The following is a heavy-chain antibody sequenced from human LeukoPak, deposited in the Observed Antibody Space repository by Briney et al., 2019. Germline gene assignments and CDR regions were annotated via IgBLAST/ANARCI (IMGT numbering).Heavy chain of an antibody. CDR2: IYYSGST. CDR1: GGSISSSSYY. V-gene: IGHV4-39*01. D-gene: IGHD5-24*01. Sequence: KTSETLSLTCTVSGGSISSSSYYWGWIRQPPGKGLEWIGSIYYSGSTYYNPSLKSRVTISVDTSKNQFSLKLSSVTAADTAVYYCARHRSGWLQSSFDYWGQGTLVTVSS. CDR3: ARHRSGWLQSSFDY. J-gene: IGHJ4*02.